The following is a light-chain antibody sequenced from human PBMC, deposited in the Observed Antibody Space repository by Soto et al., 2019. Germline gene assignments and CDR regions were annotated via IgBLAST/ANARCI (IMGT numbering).Light chain of an antibody. CDR1: QAISSY. V-gene: IGKV1-9*01. CDR2: AAS. J-gene: IGKJ5*01. CDR3: QQSYTSRIT. Sequence: DIQLTQAPSFLSASAGDRVSITCRASQAISSYLAWYQQKPGRAPKLLIYAASTLQSGVPSRFSGSRSGPDFTLTISSLQPEDFATYYCQQSYTSRITFGLGTRLENK.